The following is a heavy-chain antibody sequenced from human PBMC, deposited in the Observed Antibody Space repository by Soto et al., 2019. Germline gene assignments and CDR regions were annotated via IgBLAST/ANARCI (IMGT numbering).Heavy chain of an antibody. Sequence: SDTLSLTCAVYGGSFSGYYWSWIRQPPGKGLEWIGEINHSGSTNYNPSLKSRVTISVDTSKNQFSLKLSSVTAADTAVYYCARGGGITMVRGVSQYNWFDPWGQGTLVTVSS. CDR2: INHSGST. J-gene: IGHJ5*02. CDR1: GGSFSGYY. V-gene: IGHV4-34*01. CDR3: ARGGGITMVRGVSQYNWFDP. D-gene: IGHD3-10*01.